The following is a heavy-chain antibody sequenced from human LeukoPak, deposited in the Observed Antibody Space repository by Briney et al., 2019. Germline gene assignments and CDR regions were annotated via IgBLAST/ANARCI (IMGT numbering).Heavy chain of an antibody. J-gene: IGHJ5*02. CDR1: GLTFSSYS. D-gene: IGHD6-19*01. V-gene: IGHV3-48*02. CDR3: ARTVIAVAANWFDP. CDR2: ISSSSSII. Sequence: PGGSLRLSCAASGLTFSSYSMNWVRQAPEKGLEWVSDISSSSSIISYADSVKGRFTISRDNAKNSLYLQMNSLRDEDTAVYYCARTVIAVAANWFDPWGQGTLVTVSS.